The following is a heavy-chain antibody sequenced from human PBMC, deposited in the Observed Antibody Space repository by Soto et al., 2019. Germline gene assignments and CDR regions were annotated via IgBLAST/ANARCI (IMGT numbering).Heavy chain of an antibody. CDR2: IIPIFGTA. J-gene: IGHJ2*01. V-gene: IGHV1-69*06. D-gene: IGHD3-22*01. CDR3: ASNKYDSSAYYYWYLGL. CDR1: EDTFRNYA. Sequence: QVELVQSGAEVKKPGSSVKVSCQASEDTFRNYAISWVRQAPGQGLEWMGGIIPIFGTANYAQKFQGRVTITADTSAITVYLELSSLRSEDPAVYYWASNKYDSSAYYYWYLGLWGRGTLVTVSS.